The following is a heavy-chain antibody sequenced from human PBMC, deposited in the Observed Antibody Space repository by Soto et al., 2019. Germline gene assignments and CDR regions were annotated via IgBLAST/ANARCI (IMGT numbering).Heavy chain of an antibody. D-gene: IGHD6-13*01. CDR1: GGSISSSSYY. Sequence: SETLSLTCTVSGGSISSSSYYWGWIRQPPGKGLEWIGSIYYSGSTYYNPSLKSRVTISVDTSKNQFSLKLSSVTAADTAVYYCARRQLVPDYYYYGMDVWGQGTTVTVSS. V-gene: IGHV4-39*01. CDR2: IYYSGST. CDR3: ARRQLVPDYYYYGMDV. J-gene: IGHJ6*02.